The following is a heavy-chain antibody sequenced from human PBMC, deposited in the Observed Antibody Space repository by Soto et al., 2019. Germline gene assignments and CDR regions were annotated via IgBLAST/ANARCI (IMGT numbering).Heavy chain of an antibody. V-gene: IGHV1-18*01. D-gene: IGHD2-2*01. J-gene: IGHJ4*01. CDR2: ISAYNGNT. CDR3: ARYAGPGAILVG. Sequence: QVQLVQSGAEVKKPGASVKVSCKASGYTFTSYGITWVRQAPGQGLEWMGWISAYNGNTNYAQKLQGRVTMTTDTSLSTAYMGVRGLRSDETAVDYSARYAGPGAILVGRGQGTLVTVSS. CDR1: GYTFTSYG.